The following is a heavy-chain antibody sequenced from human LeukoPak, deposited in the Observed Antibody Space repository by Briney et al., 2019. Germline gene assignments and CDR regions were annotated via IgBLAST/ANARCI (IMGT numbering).Heavy chain of an antibody. Sequence: GGSLRLSCAASGLTFSSYAMSWVRQAPGKGLEWVSAISGSGGSTYYADSVKGRFTISRDNSKNTLYLQMNSLRAEDTAVYHCAKSLSGYDGVDYWGQGTLVTVSS. CDR3: AKSLSGYDGVDY. CDR1: GLTFSSYA. CDR2: ISGSGGST. D-gene: IGHD5-12*01. V-gene: IGHV3-23*01. J-gene: IGHJ4*02.